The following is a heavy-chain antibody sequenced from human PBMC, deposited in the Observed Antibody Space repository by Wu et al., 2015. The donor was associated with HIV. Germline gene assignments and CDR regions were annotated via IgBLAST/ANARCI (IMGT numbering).Heavy chain of an antibody. CDR2: MNPNSGNT. CDR1: GYTFTSYD. V-gene: IGHV1-8*01. J-gene: IGHJ3*01. CDR3: ARRLVLAGSPSDL. D-gene: IGHD3-9*01. Sequence: QVQLVQSGAEVKKPGASVKVSCKASGYTFTSYDISWVRQATGQGLEWMGWMNPNSGNTGYVQNFQGRVTMTRNTSISTAYMELSSLRSEDTATYYCARRLVLAGSPSDLWGQGTVVIVSS.